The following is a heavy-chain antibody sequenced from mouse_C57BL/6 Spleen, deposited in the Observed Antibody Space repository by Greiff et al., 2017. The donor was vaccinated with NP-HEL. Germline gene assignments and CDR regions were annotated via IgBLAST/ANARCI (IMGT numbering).Heavy chain of an antibody. J-gene: IGHJ2*01. V-gene: IGHV1-81*01. CDR1: GYTFTSYG. CDR2: IYPRSGTT. D-gene: IGHD3-2*02. CDR3: ARGGSSGYSYFDY. Sequence: VQLQQSGAELARPGASVKLSCKASGYTFTSYGISWVKQRPGQGLEWIGEIYPRSGTTYYNEKFKGKATLTADKSSSTAYMELRSLTSEDSAVYFCARGGSSGYSYFDYWGQGTTLTVSS.